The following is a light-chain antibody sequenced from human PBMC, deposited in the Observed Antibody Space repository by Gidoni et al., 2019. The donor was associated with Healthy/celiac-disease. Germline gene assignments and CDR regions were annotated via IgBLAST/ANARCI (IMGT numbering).Light chain of an antibody. CDR2: DAS. V-gene: IGKV1-33*01. Sequence: DIQMTQSPSSLSASVGDRVTITCQASQNISNYLNWYQQKPGKAPKLLIYDASILKKGVPSRFSGSGSGTDFTFTISSLQPEDFATYYCQQYDNIAITFGGGTKVEIK. CDR3: QQYDNIAIT. J-gene: IGKJ4*02. CDR1: QNISNY.